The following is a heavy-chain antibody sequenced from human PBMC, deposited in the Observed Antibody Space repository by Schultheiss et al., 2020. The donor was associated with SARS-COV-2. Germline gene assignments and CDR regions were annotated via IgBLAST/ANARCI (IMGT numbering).Heavy chain of an antibody. CDR2: ISPYNGNT. CDR3: ARDKAWFDP. J-gene: IGHJ5*02. V-gene: IGHV1-18*04. Sequence: ASVKVSCKASGYTFLNYAITWVRQAPGQGLEWMGWISPYNGNTNYAQKLQGRVTMTTDTSTSTAYMELRSLRSDDTAVYYCARDKAWFDPWGQGTLVTVSS. CDR1: GYTFLNYA.